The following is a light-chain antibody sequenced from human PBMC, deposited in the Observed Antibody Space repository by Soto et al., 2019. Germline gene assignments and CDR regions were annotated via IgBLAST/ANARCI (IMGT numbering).Light chain of an antibody. Sequence: VLMTQSPLSLPVTLGQQASISCRSNQNLLHIDVIAYFSWFQQRPGRSPRRLIYKVSNRDSGVPARFSGSGSGTDFALKISRVEAEDVGVYYCMQGTHWPITFGQGTRLE. V-gene: IGKV2-30*02. J-gene: IGKJ5*01. CDR3: MQGTHWPIT. CDR1: QNLLHIDVIAY. CDR2: KVS.